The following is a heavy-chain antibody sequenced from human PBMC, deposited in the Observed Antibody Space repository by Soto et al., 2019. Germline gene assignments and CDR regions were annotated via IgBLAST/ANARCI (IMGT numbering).Heavy chain of an antibody. CDR3: ARGYCSSTSCYAGYYYYGMDV. CDR1: GGTFSSYA. D-gene: IGHD2-2*01. J-gene: IGHJ6*02. CDR2: IIPIFGTA. V-gene: IGHV1-69*13. Sequence: SVKVSCKASGGTFSSYAISWVRQAPGQGLEWMGGIIPIFGTANYAQKFQGRVTITADESTSTAYMELSSLRSEDTAVYYCARGYCSSTSCYAGYYYYGMDVWGQGTTVTVSS.